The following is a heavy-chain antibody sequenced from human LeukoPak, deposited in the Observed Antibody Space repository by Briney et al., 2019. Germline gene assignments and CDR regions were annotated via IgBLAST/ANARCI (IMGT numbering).Heavy chain of an antibody. V-gene: IGHV4-30-4*01. CDR2: IHYSGNT. Sequence: SETLSLTCTVSGGSISSGDYYWSWIRQPPGKGPEWIGYIHYSGNTYYNPSLKSRVTMSMDTSKNQFSLKLSSVTAADTALYYCARVGTATFDYWGQGTLVTVSS. D-gene: IGHD1-26*01. CDR3: ARVGTATFDY. CDR1: GGSISSGDYY. J-gene: IGHJ4*02.